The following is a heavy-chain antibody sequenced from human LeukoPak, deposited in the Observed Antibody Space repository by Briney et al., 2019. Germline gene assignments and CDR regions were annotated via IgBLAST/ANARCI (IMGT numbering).Heavy chain of an antibody. CDR1: GYTFTSYH. V-gene: IGHV1-2*06. CDR2: INPNSGGT. CDR3: ARSEYAFGPIGY. Sequence: ASVKVSCKDSGYTFTSYHVHWVRQAPGQGLEWMGRINPNSGGTNSAQIFQGRVAMTLDTSTSTAYMELSRLTSDDSAVYFCARSEYAFGPIGYWGQGTLVTVSS. J-gene: IGHJ4*02. D-gene: IGHD3-16*01.